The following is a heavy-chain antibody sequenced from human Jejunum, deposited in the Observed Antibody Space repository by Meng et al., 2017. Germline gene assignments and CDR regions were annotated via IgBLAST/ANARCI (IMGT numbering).Heavy chain of an antibody. V-gene: IGHV5-51*01. CDR2: IYPGDSDI. CDR3: ARQAGRSCWYRQDY. D-gene: IGHD6-19*01. Sequence: GESLKISCKGSGYGFTSYWIGWVRQMPGKGLEWMGIIYPGDSDIRYSPSFQGQVTISADKSISTAYLQWGSLKASDTAMYYCARQAGRSCWYRQDYWGQGTLVTVSS. CDR1: GYGFTSYW. J-gene: IGHJ4*02.